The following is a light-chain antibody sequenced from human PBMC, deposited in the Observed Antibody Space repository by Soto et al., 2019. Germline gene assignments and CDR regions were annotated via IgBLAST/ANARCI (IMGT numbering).Light chain of an antibody. J-gene: IGKJ4*01. CDR1: QSISSW. Sequence: DIQMTQSPSTLSASVGDRVTITCRASQSISSWLAGYQQKPGKAPKLLIYDASSLESGVPSRFSGSGSGTEFSLTISSLQPDDFATYYFQQYNSYTFTFGGGTKLEIK. CDR2: DAS. V-gene: IGKV1-5*01. CDR3: QQYNSYTFT.